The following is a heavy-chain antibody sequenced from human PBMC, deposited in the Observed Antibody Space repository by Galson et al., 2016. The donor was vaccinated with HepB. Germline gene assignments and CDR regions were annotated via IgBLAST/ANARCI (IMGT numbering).Heavy chain of an antibody. V-gene: IGHV3-21*01. CDR3: VREGGYCYGDSCRYFDL. J-gene: IGHJ2*01. CDR1: GLTVSDYG. D-gene: IGHD2-15*01. Sequence: SLRLSCAASGLTVSDYGMNWVRQAPGKGLEWLSSISRSSSLIYYADSVTGRFTISRDNAKRSLYLQMNSLGVDDTAVYYCVREGGYCYGDSCRYFDLWGRGTVVTVSS. CDR2: ISRSSSLI.